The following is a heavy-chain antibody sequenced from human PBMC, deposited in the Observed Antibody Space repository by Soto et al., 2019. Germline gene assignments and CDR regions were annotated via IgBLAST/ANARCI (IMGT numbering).Heavy chain of an antibody. D-gene: IGHD3-10*01. CDR3: ARAQNGSGSYYASYFVDY. J-gene: IGHJ4*02. Sequence: SETLSLTCAVYGGSFSGYYWSWIRQPPGKGLEWIGEINHSGSTNYNPSLKSRVTISVDTSKNQFSLKLSSVTAADTAVYYCARAQNGSGSYYASYFVDYWGQGTLVTVSS. V-gene: IGHV4-34*01. CDR1: GGSFSGYY. CDR2: INHSGST.